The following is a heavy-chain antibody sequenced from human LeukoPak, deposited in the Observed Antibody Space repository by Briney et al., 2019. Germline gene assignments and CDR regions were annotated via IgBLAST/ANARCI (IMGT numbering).Heavy chain of an antibody. CDR1: GFTFDDYG. V-gene: IGHV3-20*04. Sequence: PGGSLRLSCAASGFTFDDYGMSWVRQAPGKGLEWVSRINWNGGSTGYADSVTGRFTISRDNAKNSLYLQMNSLRAEDTALYYCARVTPRGAFDYWGQGTLVTVSS. CDR2: INWNGGST. J-gene: IGHJ4*02. CDR3: ARVTPRGAFDY. D-gene: IGHD1-26*01.